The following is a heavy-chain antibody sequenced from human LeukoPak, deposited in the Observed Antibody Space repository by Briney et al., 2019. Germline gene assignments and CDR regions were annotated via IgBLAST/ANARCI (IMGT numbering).Heavy chain of an antibody. Sequence: GRSLRLSCAASGFTFDDYAMHWVRQAPGKGLEWVSGISWNSGSIGYADSVKGRFTISRDNSKNTLYLQMNSLRAEDTAVYYCAKDPSDGGYYYYYMDVWGKGTTVTISS. V-gene: IGHV3-9*01. D-gene: IGHD3-16*01. J-gene: IGHJ6*03. CDR2: ISWNSGSI. CDR3: AKDPSDGGYYYYYMDV. CDR1: GFTFDDYA.